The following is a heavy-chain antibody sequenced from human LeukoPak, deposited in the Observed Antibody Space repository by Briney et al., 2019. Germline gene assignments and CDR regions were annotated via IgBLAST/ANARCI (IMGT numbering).Heavy chain of an antibody. Sequence: GSLRLSCVASGFTFSSFWMTWVRQAPGKGLEWVANIKQDGSEKYYVDSVKGRFTISRDNAKNSVYLQMNSLRAEDTAMYYCARGRGDDYWGQGTLVTVSS. D-gene: IGHD3-10*01. CDR1: GFTFSSFW. J-gene: IGHJ4*02. CDR2: IKQDGSEK. V-gene: IGHV3-7*01. CDR3: ARGRGDDY.